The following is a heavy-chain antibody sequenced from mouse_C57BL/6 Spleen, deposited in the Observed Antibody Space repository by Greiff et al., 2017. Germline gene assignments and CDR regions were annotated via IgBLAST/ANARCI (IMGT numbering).Heavy chain of an antibody. J-gene: IGHJ4*01. CDR3: ARSLYDYDKSGAMDY. CDR2: IHPNSGST. D-gene: IGHD2-4*01. CDR1: GYTFTSYW. V-gene: IGHV1-64*01. Sequence: QVQLQQPGAELVKPGASVKLSCKASGYTFTSYWMHWVKQRPGQGLEWIGMIHPNSGSTNYNEKFKSKATLTVDKSSSTAYMQLSSLTSEDSAVYYCARSLYDYDKSGAMDYWGQGTSVTVSS.